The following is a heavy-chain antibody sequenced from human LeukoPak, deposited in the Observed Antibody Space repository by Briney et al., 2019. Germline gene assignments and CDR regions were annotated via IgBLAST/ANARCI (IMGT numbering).Heavy chain of an antibody. J-gene: IGHJ4*02. Sequence: PGGSLRLSCAASGFTFSSYSMNWVRQAPGKGLEWVSSISSSSSYIYYADSVKGRFTISRHNAKNSLYLQMNSLRAEDTAVYYCARVSSSWYYLDYWGQGTLVTVSS. V-gene: IGHV3-21*01. CDR3: ARVSSSWYYLDY. CDR1: GFTFSSYS. D-gene: IGHD6-13*01. CDR2: ISSSSSYI.